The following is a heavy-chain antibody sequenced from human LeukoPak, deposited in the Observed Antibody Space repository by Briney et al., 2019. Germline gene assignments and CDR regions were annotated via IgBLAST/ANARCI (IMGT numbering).Heavy chain of an antibody. D-gene: IGHD6-19*01. CDR3: ARDLPTGYSSGWHSV. Sequence: PGGSLRLSCAASGFTFSSYSMNWVRQAPGKGLEWVSSISSCSSYIHYADSVKGRFTISRDNAKNSLFLQMNSLRAEDTAVYYCARDLPTGYSSGWHSVWGQGTLVTVSS. CDR2: ISSCSSYI. CDR1: GFTFSSYS. J-gene: IGHJ4*02. V-gene: IGHV3-21*01.